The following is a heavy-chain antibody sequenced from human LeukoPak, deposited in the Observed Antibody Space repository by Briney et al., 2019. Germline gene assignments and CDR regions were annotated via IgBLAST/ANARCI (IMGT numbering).Heavy chain of an antibody. CDR3: ARVVDTPFDY. D-gene: IGHD5-18*01. J-gene: IGHJ4*02. V-gene: IGHV3-74*01. CDR1: GVTFSSDW. CDR2: VKSDGSTT. Sequence: GGSLRLSCAASGVTFSSDWMHWVRQAPGKGLVWVSRVKSDGSTTTYAESVKGRFTISRDNAKHTLYVQMHTPSADDTAVYYCARVVDTPFDYWGQGTLVTVSS.